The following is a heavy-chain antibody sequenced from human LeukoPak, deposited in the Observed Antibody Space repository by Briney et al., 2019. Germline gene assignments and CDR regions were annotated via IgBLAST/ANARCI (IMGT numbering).Heavy chain of an antibody. Sequence: GGSLRLSCAASGFTFSSYGMHWVRQAPGKGLEWVAVISYDGSNKYYADSVKGRFTVSRDNSKNTLYLQMNSLRAEDTAVYYCAKELYMVITSAETFQHWGQGTLVTVSS. CDR3: AKELYMVITSAETFQH. CDR2: ISYDGSNK. CDR1: GFTFSSYG. V-gene: IGHV3-30*18. D-gene: IGHD2-21*01. J-gene: IGHJ1*01.